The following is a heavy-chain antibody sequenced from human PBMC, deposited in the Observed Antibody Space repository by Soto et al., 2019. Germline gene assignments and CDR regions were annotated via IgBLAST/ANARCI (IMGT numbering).Heavy chain of an antibody. CDR2: IYYSGST. CDR3: ARYKGGYISGWYYYYYGMDV. D-gene: IGHD6-19*01. CDR1: GGSISSYY. V-gene: IGHV4-59*01. Sequence: TETLSLTCTVSGGSISSYYWSWIRQPPGKGLEWIGYIYYSGSTNYNPSLKSRVTISVDTSKNQFSLKLSSVTAADTAVYYCARYKGGYISGWYYYYYGMDVCGQRNTVTVS. J-gene: IGHJ6*02.